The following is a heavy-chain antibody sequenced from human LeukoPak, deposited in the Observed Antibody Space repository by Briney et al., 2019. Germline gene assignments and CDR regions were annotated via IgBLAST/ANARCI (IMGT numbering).Heavy chain of an antibody. Sequence: GGSLRLSCAASGFPLSSYAMSWVRQGPGKGLEWVAATSSRDPGTNHADSVRGRFTISRDNSKNTLYLQMNRLRVEDAAVYYCARAPVTSCRGAFCYPFDYWGQGTLVTVSS. CDR1: GFPLSSYA. J-gene: IGHJ4*02. CDR2: TSSRDPGT. CDR3: ARAPVTSCRGAFCYPFDY. D-gene: IGHD2-15*01. V-gene: IGHV3-23*01.